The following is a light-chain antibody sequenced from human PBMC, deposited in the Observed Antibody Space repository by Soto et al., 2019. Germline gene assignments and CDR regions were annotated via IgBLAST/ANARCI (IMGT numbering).Light chain of an antibody. CDR2: GAS. Sequence: IMMTQSPVPMSVSKGERATISCRASQSVNSNLAWYQQKPGQAPRLLIYGASTRATGIPASFIGNGYGTEFTLTASSLQPEDFAVYYCQQYNNWPFTSGPGSKWIP. CDR1: QSVNSN. V-gene: IGKV3-15*01. J-gene: IGKJ3*01. CDR3: QQYNNWPFT.